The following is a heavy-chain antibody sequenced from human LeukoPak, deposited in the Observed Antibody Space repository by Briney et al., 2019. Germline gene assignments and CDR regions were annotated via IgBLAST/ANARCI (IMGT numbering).Heavy chain of an antibody. CDR2: ISYDGSNK. V-gene: IGHV3-30-3*01. Sequence: PGRSLRLSCAASGFTFSRHAMHWVRQAPGKGLEWVAVISYDGSNKYYADSVNGRFTISRDNSKNTLYLQMNSLRAEDTAVYYCARDRNYYDSRGYFRDWGQGTLVTVSS. J-gene: IGHJ4*02. D-gene: IGHD3-22*01. CDR1: GFTFSRHA. CDR3: ARDRNYYDSRGYFRD.